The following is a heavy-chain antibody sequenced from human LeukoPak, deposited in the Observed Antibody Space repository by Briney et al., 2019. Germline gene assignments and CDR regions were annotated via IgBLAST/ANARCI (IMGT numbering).Heavy chain of an antibody. CDR1: GGSMSSSGYY. V-gene: IGHV4-39*01. CDR2: IYYSGTT. Sequence: PSETLSLTCAVSGGSMSSSGYYWGWIRQPPGKGLEWIGNIYYSGTTHYNPSLASRVTISVATSKSQFSLMLTSVTAADTAVYYCASQQSSGWPPRGDDCWGQGMLVTVSS. J-gene: IGHJ4*02. CDR3: ASQQSSGWPPRGDDC. D-gene: IGHD6-19*01.